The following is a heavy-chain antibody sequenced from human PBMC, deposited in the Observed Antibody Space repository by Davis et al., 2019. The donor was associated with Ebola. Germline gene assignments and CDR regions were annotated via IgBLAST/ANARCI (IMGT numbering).Heavy chain of an antibody. Sequence: PGGSLRLSCAASGFTFSSYEMNWVRQAPGKGLEWVSYISSSGSTIYYADSVKGRFTISRDNAKNSLYLQMNSLRAEDTAVYYCARQGSGWYYYGMDVWGQGTTVTVSS. CDR1: GFTFSSYE. J-gene: IGHJ6*02. V-gene: IGHV3-48*03. CDR3: ARQGSGWYYYGMDV. CDR2: ISSSGSTI. D-gene: IGHD6-19*01.